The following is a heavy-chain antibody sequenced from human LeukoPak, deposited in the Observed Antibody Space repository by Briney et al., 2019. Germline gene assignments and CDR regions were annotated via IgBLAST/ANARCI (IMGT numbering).Heavy chain of an antibody. CDR1: GYTFTSYY. V-gene: IGHV1-46*01. CDR3: ARGGYDSSGSRYYFDY. Sequence: ASVKVSCKASGYTFTSYYIHWVRQAPGQGLEWMGIINPSGGSTSYAQKFQGRVTMTRDMSTSTVYMELSSLRSEDTAVYYCARGGYDSSGSRYYFDYWGQGTLVTVSS. D-gene: IGHD3-22*01. J-gene: IGHJ4*02. CDR2: INPSGGST.